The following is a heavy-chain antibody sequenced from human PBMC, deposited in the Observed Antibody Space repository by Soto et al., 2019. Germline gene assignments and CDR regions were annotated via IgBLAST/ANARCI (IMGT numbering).Heavy chain of an antibody. V-gene: IGHV3-21*01. CDR2: ISGSGTYI. J-gene: IGHJ4*02. CDR1: GVTSSPYS. CDR3: VTRVTTFYQ. D-gene: IGHD2-21*02. Sequence: PGGSLRLSCAASGVTSSPYSMSWVRQAPGKGLEWVSSISGSGTYIYYADSVKGRVTISRDNVNNSLYLHMTSPRAEDTAVYYCVTRVTTFYQWGQGTLVTVSS.